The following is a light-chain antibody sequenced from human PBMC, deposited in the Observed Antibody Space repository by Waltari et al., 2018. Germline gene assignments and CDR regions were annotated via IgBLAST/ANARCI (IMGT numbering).Light chain of an antibody. CDR1: QSVGIN. Sequence: EVVLTQSPDTLSVSPGDSATLSCRASQSVGINLAWYQQKPGQAPRLLMYSISKRATGVPARVSGSGSGTQFTLTIGSLQSEDFAVYFCQHYNNWPLIAFGQGTRLESK. J-gene: IGKJ5*01. CDR3: QHYNNWPLIA. V-gene: IGKV3-15*01. CDR2: SIS.